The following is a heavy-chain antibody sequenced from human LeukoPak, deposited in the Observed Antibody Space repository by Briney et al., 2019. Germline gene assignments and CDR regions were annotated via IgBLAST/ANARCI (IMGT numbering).Heavy chain of an antibody. J-gene: IGHJ6*02. CDR2: IGGGGTT. Sequence: GRSLRLSCAASGFTFSYYGMHWVRQAPGKGLEWVSSIGGGGTTSYADSVKGRFTISRDLSKITVYLQMNSLRAEDTAVYYCAQDRGARYPFGMDVWGQGTTVTVSS. CDR3: AQDRGARYPFGMDV. CDR1: GFTFSYYG. D-gene: IGHD2-2*01. V-gene: IGHV3-23*01.